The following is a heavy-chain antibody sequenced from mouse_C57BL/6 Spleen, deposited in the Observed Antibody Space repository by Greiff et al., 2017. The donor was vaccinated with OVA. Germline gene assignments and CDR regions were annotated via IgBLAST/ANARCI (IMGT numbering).Heavy chain of an antibody. CDR2: ISSGGSYT. V-gene: IGHV5-6*01. CDR1: GFTFSSYG. J-gene: IGHJ4*01. D-gene: IGHD1-1*01. Sequence: EVQRVESGGDLVKPGGSLKLSCAASGFTFSSYGMSWVRQTPDKRLEWVATISSGGSYTYYPDSVKGRFTISRDNAKNTLYLQMSSLKSEDTAMYYCARSGSSYVGNAMDYWGQGTSVTVSS. CDR3: ARSGSSYVGNAMDY.